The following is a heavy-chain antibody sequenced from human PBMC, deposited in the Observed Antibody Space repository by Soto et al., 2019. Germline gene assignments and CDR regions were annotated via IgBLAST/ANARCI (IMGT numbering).Heavy chain of an antibody. D-gene: IGHD3-16*01. CDR2: ISVYNGNT. CDR1: GYTFTGYS. Sequence: ASVKVSCKASGYTFTGYSMSCVRQAPGQGLEWMGWISVYNGNTNYAQKFQGRVTMTTDTSTSTAYMELRSLRSDDTTVSYCARGWGGAYEDVWGQGTTVTVSS. CDR3: ARGWGGAYEDV. V-gene: IGHV1-18*04. J-gene: IGHJ6*02.